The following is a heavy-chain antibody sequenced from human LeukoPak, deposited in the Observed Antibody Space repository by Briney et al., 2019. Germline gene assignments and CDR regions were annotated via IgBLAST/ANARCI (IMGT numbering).Heavy chain of an antibody. CDR2: IRYDGSTK. CDR1: GYTFSGYG. CDR3: AKDRLVDNPADS. J-gene: IGHJ4*02. D-gene: IGHD1-14*01. Sequence: GGSLRLSCAASGYTFSGYGMHWVRQAPGKGLEWVAFIRYDGSTKYYTDSVKGRFTISRDNSNNMLYLEMNSLSAEDTAMYYCAKDRLVDNPADSWGQGTLVIVSS. V-gene: IGHV3-30*02.